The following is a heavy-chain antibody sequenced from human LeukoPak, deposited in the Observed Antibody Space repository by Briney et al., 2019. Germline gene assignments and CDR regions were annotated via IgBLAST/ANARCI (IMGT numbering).Heavy chain of an antibody. CDR3: ARQGSNLGTGTY. CDR1: GFTFSTYR. Sequence: GGSLRLSCAASGFTFSTYRMSWVRQAPGKGLEWVANIKQDGSEKHYVDSVKGRFTISRDNAKNSLYLQMSSLRAEDTAVYYCARQGSNLGTGTYWGQGTLVTVSS. V-gene: IGHV3-7*01. J-gene: IGHJ4*02. D-gene: IGHD1-1*01. CDR2: IKQDGSEK.